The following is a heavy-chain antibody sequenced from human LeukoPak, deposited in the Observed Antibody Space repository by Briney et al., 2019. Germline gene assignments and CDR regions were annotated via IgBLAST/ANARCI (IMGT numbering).Heavy chain of an antibody. Sequence: GGSLRLSCAASGFTFTNYWMHWVRQAPGKGLEWVSVIYSGGTTNHADSVKGRFTVSRDNSKNTLYLQMNSLRAEDTAVYFCARGSSRAFDYWGQGTLVTVSS. D-gene: IGHD2-2*01. J-gene: IGHJ4*02. CDR2: IYSGGTT. CDR3: ARGSSRAFDY. CDR1: GFTFTNYW. V-gene: IGHV3-53*01.